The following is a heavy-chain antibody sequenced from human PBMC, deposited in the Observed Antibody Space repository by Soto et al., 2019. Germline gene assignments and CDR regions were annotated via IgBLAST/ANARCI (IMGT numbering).Heavy chain of an antibody. Sequence: GGSLILSCAASWFNFSINYMTLVRQAPGKGLEWVSTIYSDGTTYYADSVKGRFTISRDNSKNTLYLQMNSLRAEDTDVYYCARGSSNYNFWGQGTLVTVSS. D-gene: IGHD4-4*01. V-gene: IGHV3-53*01. CDR1: WFNFSINY. CDR3: ARGSSNYNF. J-gene: IGHJ4*02. CDR2: IYSDGTT.